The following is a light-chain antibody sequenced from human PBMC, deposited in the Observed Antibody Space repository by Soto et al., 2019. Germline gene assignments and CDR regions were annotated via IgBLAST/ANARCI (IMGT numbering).Light chain of an antibody. CDR3: SSYTSSSTVV. Sequence: QSALTQPASVSGSPGQSITISCTGTSSDVGGYNYVSWYQQHPDNAPKLMIFDVVNRPSGIPNRFSGSKSDNTASLTISGLQAEDEADYYCSSYTSSSTVVFGGGTKLTVL. CDR2: DVV. V-gene: IGLV2-14*01. CDR1: SSDVGGYNY. J-gene: IGLJ2*01.